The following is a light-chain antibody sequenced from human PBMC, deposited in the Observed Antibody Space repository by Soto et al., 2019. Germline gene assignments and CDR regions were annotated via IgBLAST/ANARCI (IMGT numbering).Light chain of an antibody. CDR2: KVS. J-gene: IGLJ3*02. Sequence: QSALTQPASVSGSPGQSITIPCTGSSNDIGGYNSVSWYQQHPGRAPKLVIYKVSDRPSGVSTRFSATRSGNTASLTISGLQAEDEADYYCSSYSTTTTPQWVFGGGTKVTVL. CDR1: SNDIGGYNS. V-gene: IGLV2-14*01. CDR3: SSYSTTTTPQWV.